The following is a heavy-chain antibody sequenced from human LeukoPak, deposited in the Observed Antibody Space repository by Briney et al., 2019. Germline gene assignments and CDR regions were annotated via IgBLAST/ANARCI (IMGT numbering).Heavy chain of an antibody. V-gene: IGHV1-69*01. CDR2: IIPIFGTA. CDR3: ARYSQGVSYFDY. Sequence: SVKVSCKASGGTFSSYAISWVRQAPGQGVEWMGGIIPIFGTANYAQKFQGRVTITADESTSTAYMELSSLRSEDTAVYYCARYSQGVSYFDYWGQGPLVTVSS. CDR1: GGTFSSYA. D-gene: IGHD5-18*01. J-gene: IGHJ4*02.